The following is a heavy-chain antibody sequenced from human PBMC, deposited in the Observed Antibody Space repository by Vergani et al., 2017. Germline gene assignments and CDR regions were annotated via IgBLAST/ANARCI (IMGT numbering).Heavy chain of an antibody. Sequence: QVQLPESGPGQVKPSQTLSLTCTVSGGSISSGNHYWRWIRQPPGKGLEWIGYKYHSGSTYSNPSLRSRVTISVDTSKNQFFQKLNSVTAADTAVYYYSRSTGEIDAGGGDAFDIWGQGTEVTVSS. V-gene: IGHV4-30-4*01. CDR1: GGSISSGNHY. J-gene: IGHJ3*02. D-gene: IGHD4-11*01. CDR3: SRSTGEIDAGGGDAFDI. CDR2: KYHSGST.